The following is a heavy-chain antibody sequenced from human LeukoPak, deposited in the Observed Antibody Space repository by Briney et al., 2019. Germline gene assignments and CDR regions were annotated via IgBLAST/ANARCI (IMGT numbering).Heavy chain of an antibody. V-gene: IGHV1-2*06. CDR3: ARAYTAVVDPPLDY. Sequence: ASVKVSCKASGYTFTGYYMHWVRQAPGQGLEWMGRINSNSGGTNSAQKFQGRVTMTRDTSISTAYMELSRLRSDDTAVYYCARAYTAVVDPPLDYWGQGPRVAVSS. D-gene: IGHD5-18*01. CDR2: INSNSGGT. CDR1: GYTFTGYY. J-gene: IGHJ4*02.